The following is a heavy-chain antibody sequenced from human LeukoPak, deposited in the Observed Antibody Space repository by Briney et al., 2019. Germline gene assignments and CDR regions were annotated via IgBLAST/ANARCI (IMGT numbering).Heavy chain of an antibody. V-gene: IGHV3-30*03. J-gene: IGHJ3*02. D-gene: IGHD3/OR15-3a*01. Sequence: QPGRSLRLSCAASGFTFSSYGMHWVRQAPGKGLEWVAVISYDGSNKYYADSVKGRFTISRDNSKNTLYLQMNSLRAEDTAVYYCAREGLVPDAFDIWGQGTMVTVSS. CDR3: AREGLVPDAFDI. CDR2: ISYDGSNK. CDR1: GFTFSSYG.